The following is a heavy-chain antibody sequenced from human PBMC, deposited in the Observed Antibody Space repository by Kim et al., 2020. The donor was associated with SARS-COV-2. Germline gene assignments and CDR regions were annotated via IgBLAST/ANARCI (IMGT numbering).Heavy chain of an antibody. Sequence: GGSLRLSCAASGFTFSSYSMNWVRQAPGKGLEWVSSISSSSSYIYYADSVKGRFTISRDNAKNSLYLQMNSLRAEDTAVYYCARDDYSNYGFVEDSNFDYWGQGTLVIVSS. V-gene: IGHV3-21*01. D-gene: IGHD4-4*01. CDR1: GFTFSSYS. J-gene: IGHJ4*02. CDR3: ARDDYSNYGFVEDSNFDY. CDR2: ISSSSSYI.